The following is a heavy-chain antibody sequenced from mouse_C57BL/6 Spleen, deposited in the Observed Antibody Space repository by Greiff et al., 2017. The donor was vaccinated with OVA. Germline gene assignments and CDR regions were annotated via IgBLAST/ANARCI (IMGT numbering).Heavy chain of an antibody. CDR1: GYTFTDYY. D-gene: IGHD1-1*01. Sequence: VQLQQSGPELVKPGASVKISCKASGYTFTDYYMNWVKQSHGKSLEWIGDINPNNGGTSYNQKFKGKATFTVDKSSSTAYMELRSLTSEDSAVYYCARLSSYDWYFDVGGTGTTVTVSS. CDR3: ARLSSYDWYFDV. J-gene: IGHJ1*03. CDR2: INPNNGGT. V-gene: IGHV1-26*01.